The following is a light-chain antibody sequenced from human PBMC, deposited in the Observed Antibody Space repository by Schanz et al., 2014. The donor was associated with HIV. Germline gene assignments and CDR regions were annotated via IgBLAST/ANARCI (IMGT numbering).Light chain of an antibody. CDR2: AAS. CDR1: QSISNW. Sequence: DIQMTQSTSTLSASVGDRVTITCRASQSISNWLAWYQQKAGKAPKLLIYAASSLQSGVPSRFSGSGSGTDFTLTISSLQPEDFATYYCQQSSSTPLTFGGGTKVEIK. J-gene: IGKJ4*01. V-gene: IGKV1-39*01. CDR3: QQSSSTPLT.